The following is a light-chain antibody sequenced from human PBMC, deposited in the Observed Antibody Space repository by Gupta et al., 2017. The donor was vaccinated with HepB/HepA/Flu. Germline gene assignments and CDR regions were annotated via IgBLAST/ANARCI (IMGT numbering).Light chain of an antibody. CDR1: SSDVGGYKY. J-gene: IGLJ2*01. Sequence: QSALTQPASVSGSPGQSITISCTGTSSDVGGYKYVSWYQQHPGKAPKLMIYDVSYRPLGVSNRFSGSESGNTASLTISGLQAEDEGDYYCSSYTSSSSVVFGGGTKLTVL. CDR3: SSYTSSSSVV. V-gene: IGLV2-14*03. CDR2: DVS.